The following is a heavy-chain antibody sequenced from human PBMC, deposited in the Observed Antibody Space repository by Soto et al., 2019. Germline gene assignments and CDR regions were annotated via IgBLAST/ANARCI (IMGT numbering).Heavy chain of an antibody. CDR1: GGSISSGDYY. CDR2: IYYSGST. V-gene: IGHV4-30-4*01. J-gene: IGHJ3*02. D-gene: IGHD3-22*01. Sequence: SETLSLTCTVSGGSISSGDYYWSWIRQSPGKGLEWIGYIYYSGSTYYNPSLKSRVTISVDTSKNQFSLKLSSVTAADTAVYYCARVFYDSSGYAFDIWGQGTMVTVSS. CDR3: ARVFYDSSGYAFDI.